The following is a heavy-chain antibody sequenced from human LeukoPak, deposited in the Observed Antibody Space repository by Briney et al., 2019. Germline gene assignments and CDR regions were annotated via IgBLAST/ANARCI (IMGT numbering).Heavy chain of an antibody. V-gene: IGHV7-4-1*02. CDR2: INMYTANP. CDR3: ARHDNGDDFDY. J-gene: IGHJ4*02. Sequence: ASVKVSCKASGYTFIRYAINWLRQVPGQGLGWMGWINMYTANPAYAQGFTERFVFSLDTSVSTAYLEISNLKAEDTAVYYCARHDNGDDFDYWGQGTLVTVSS. CDR1: GYTFIRYA. D-gene: IGHD4/OR15-4a*01.